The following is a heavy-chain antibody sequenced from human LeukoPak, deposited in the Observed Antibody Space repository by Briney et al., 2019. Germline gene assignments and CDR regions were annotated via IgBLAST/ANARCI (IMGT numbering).Heavy chain of an antibody. V-gene: IGHV1-18*01. CDR1: GYTFTSYG. CDR2: ISAYNGNT. CDR3: ARDRHDYYDSSGYATH. Sequence: ASVKVSCKASGYTFTSYGISWVRQAPGQGLEWMGWISAYNGNTNYAQKLQGRVTMTTDTSTSTAYMELRSLRSDDTAVYYCARDRHDYYDSSGYATHWGQGTLVTVSS. J-gene: IGHJ4*02. D-gene: IGHD3-22*01.